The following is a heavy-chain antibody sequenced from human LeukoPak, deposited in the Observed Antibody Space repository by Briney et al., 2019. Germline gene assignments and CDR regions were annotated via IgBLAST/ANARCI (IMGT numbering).Heavy chain of an antibody. CDR2: IARKTDGGTT. CDR3: TPHPPLVFSY. Sequence: AGGSLRLSCVASGFSFTNAWMSWVRQAPGEGLEWVGRIARKTDGGTTDYGAPVKGRFTISRDDSKNTLYLQMNSLKTEDTAVYYCTPHPPLVFSYWGQGTLVTVSS. J-gene: IGHJ4*02. D-gene: IGHD6-13*01. V-gene: IGHV3-15*04. CDR1: GFSFTNAW.